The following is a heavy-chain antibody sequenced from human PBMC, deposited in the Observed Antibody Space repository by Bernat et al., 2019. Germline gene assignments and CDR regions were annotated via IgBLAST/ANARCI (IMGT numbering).Heavy chain of an antibody. CDR1: GFTFSSYG. Sequence: QVQLVESGGGVVQPGRPLRLSCAASGFTFSSYGMPWVRPAPGKGLEWVAVISYDGSNKSYADSVKGRFTISRDNSRNTLYLQMNSLRAEDTAVYYCAKCYDQSVPAADYYYGMDVWGQGTTVTVSS. J-gene: IGHJ6*02. CDR2: ISYDGSNK. CDR3: AKCYDQSVPAADYYYGMDV. D-gene: IGHD2-2*01. V-gene: IGHV3-30*18.